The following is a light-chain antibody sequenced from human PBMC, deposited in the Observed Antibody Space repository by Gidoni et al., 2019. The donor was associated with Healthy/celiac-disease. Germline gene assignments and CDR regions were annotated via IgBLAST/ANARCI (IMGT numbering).Light chain of an antibody. V-gene: IGKV1-39*01. Sequence: EIQMTQSPSSLSASVGDRFTITCRASQCISSYLNWYQQKPGKARKLLIYAASRLQSGVPSRFSGSGSGTDCTLTISSLQPEYFATYYCQQSYSTPRYSFGQGTKLEIK. CDR3: QQSYSTPRYS. J-gene: IGKJ2*03. CDR1: QCISSY. CDR2: AAS.